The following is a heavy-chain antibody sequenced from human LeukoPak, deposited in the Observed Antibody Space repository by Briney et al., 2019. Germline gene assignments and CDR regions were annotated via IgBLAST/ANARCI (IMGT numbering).Heavy chain of an antibody. CDR3: AKPYSNSWYSRYYFDY. J-gene: IGHJ4*02. CDR1: GFTFSSYA. D-gene: IGHD6-13*01. V-gene: IGHV3-23*01. Sequence: GGSLRLSCAASGFTFSSYAMNWVRQAPGKGLEWVSTISGSGGSTYYADSVKGRFTISRDNSKNTLYLQMNSLRADDTAIYYCAKPYSNSWYSRYYFDYWGQGTLVTVSS. CDR2: ISGSGGST.